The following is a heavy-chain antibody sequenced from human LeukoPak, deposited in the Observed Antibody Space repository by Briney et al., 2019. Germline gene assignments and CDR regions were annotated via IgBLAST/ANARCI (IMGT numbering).Heavy chain of an antibody. V-gene: IGHV3-9*01. D-gene: IGHD6-19*01. J-gene: IGHJ4*02. CDR1: GFTFDDYA. CDR3: ARDPLVSSSGWYGVDY. Sequence: SLRLSCAASGFTFDDYAMHWVRQAPGKGLEWVSGISWNSGSIGYADSVKGRFTISRDNAKNSLYLQMNSLRAEDTAVYYCARDPLVSSSGWYGVDYWGQGTLVTVSS. CDR2: ISWNSGSI.